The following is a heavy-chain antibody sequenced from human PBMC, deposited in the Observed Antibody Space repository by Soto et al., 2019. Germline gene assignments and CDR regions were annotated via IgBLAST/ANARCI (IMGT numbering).Heavy chain of an antibody. Sequence: EVQLLESGGGLVQPGGSLRLSCAASGFIVTNYAMSWVRQAPGQGLEWVSTFGTSGNTYYADSVKDRFSISRDNSNNTLFLQMNSVRAEDMALYSCAKRQGYYIGVWGKGTPVTVCS. CDR3: AKRQGYYIGV. J-gene: IGHJ6*03. CDR2: FGTSGNT. CDR1: GFIVTNYA. V-gene: IGHV3-23*01.